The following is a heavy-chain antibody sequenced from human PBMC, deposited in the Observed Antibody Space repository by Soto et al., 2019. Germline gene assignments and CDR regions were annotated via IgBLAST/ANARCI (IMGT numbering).Heavy chain of an antibody. CDR1: GYSFTSYW. J-gene: IGHJ4*02. V-gene: IGHV5-51*01. CDR3: ARSPSGYDSLYTHYFDY. CDR2: IYPGDSDT. D-gene: IGHD5-12*01. Sequence: GESLKISCKGSGYSFTSYWIGWVRQMPGKGLEWMGIIYPGDSDTRYSPSFQGQVTISADKSISTAYLQWSSLKASDTAMYYCARSPSGYDSLYTHYFDYWGQGTLVTVSS.